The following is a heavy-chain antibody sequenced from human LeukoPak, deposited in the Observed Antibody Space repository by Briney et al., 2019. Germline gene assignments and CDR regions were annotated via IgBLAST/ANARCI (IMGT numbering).Heavy chain of an antibody. CDR3: AKPSTMIVVVTPYY. J-gene: IGHJ4*02. CDR1: GFTFSSYG. Sequence: QSGGSLRLSCAASGFTFSSYGMHWVRQAPGKGLEWVAFIRHDGSNKYYADSVKGRFTISRDNSKNTLYLQMSSLRGEDTAVYYCAKPSTMIVVVTPYYWGQGTLVTVSS. CDR2: IRHDGSNK. D-gene: IGHD3-22*01. V-gene: IGHV3-30*02.